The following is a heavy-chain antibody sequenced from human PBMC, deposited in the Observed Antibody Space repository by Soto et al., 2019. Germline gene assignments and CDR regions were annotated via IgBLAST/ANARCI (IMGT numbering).Heavy chain of an antibody. CDR3: AREYY. Sequence: EVQLVESGGGLVQPGGSLRLSCAVSGFSISNYWMSWVRQAPGKGLEWVASIKQDETEKYYGNSVKGRFTISRDNTKNSLSLQMNSLEAEDTGVYYCAREYYWGQGTLVTVSS. CDR2: IKQDETEK. V-gene: IGHV3-7*03. CDR1: GFSISNYW. J-gene: IGHJ4*02.